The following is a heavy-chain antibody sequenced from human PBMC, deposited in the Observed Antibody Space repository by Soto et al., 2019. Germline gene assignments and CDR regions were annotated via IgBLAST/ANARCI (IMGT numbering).Heavy chain of an antibody. J-gene: IGHJ6*02. Sequence: EVQLVESGGGLVKPGGSLRLSCVASGFTFSSHSMNWVRQAPGKGLEWISYISSNSGKIHYADSVEGRFTVSRDNAKNSLYLQMNGLRDEDTAVYYCARIMLVEWIFMNIDLYRMDVWGQGTTVTVSS. CDR2: ISSNSGKI. CDR3: ARIMLVEWIFMNIDLYRMDV. CDR1: GFTFSSHS. V-gene: IGHV3-48*02. D-gene: IGHD1-26*01.